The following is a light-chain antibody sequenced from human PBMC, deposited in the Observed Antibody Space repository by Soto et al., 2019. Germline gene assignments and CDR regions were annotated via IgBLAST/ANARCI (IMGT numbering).Light chain of an antibody. CDR1: SSDVGAYNY. J-gene: IGLJ1*01. CDR2: DVT. Sequence: QSVLTQPRSVSGSPGQSVTISCTGTSSDVGAYNYVSWYQQHPGKAPKLMIYDVTKRPSGVPDRFSGSKSGNTASLTISGLQAEDEGDYYCQSYDSSLSSYVFGTGTKLTVL. V-gene: IGLV2-11*01. CDR3: QSYDSSLSSYV.